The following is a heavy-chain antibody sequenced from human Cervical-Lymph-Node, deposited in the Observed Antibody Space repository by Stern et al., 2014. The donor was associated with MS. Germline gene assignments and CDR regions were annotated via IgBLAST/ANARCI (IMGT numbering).Heavy chain of an antibody. CDR2: IIHIVGTA. CDR1: GGTFSSYA. V-gene: IGHV1-69*01. Sequence: VQLVQSGAEVKKPGSSVKVSCKASGGTFSSYAISWVRQAPGQGLEWMGGIIHIVGTANSAQKYQGRVTITADESTSTAYMELSSLRAEDTAVYYCARGAAVEGFDYWGQGTLVTVSS. CDR3: ARGAAVEGFDY. J-gene: IGHJ4*02. D-gene: IGHD6-19*01.